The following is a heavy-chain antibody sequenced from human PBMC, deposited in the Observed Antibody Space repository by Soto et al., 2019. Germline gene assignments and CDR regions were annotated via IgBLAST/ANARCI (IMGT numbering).Heavy chain of an antibody. J-gene: IGHJ3*02. Sequence: SETLSLTCTVSGGSISSGGYYWSWIRQHPGKGLEWIGYIYYSGSTYYNPSLKSRVTISVDTSKNQFSLKLSSVTAADTAVYYCARRSGIVGAKGAFDIWGQGTMVTV. CDR1: GGSISSGGYY. V-gene: IGHV4-31*03. CDR2: IYYSGST. CDR3: ARRSGIVGAKGAFDI. D-gene: IGHD1-26*01.